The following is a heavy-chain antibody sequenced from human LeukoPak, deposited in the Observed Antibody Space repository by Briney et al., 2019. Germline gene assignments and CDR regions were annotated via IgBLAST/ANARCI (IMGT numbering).Heavy chain of an antibody. J-gene: IGHJ4*02. V-gene: IGHV3-23*01. D-gene: IGHD3-10*01. CDR3: AKDAYGSGSYEDY. CDR1: GFTFSTNA. Sequence: PGGSLRLSCAASGFTFSTNAMTWVRQALGKGLEWVSAISGSGGSTYYADSVKGRFTISRDNSRNTLYLQMNSLRAEDTAVYYCAKDAYGSGSYEDYWGQGTLVTVSS. CDR2: ISGSGGST.